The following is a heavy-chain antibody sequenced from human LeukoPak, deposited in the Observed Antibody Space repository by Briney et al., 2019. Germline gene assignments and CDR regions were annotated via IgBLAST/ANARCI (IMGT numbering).Heavy chain of an antibody. CDR1: GFTVSSNS. D-gene: IGHD4/OR15-4a*01. CDR2: SCSDNT. V-gene: IGHV3-53*01. J-gene: IGHJ4*02. Sequence: GGSLRLSCTVSGFTVSSNSMSWVRQAPGKGLEWVSFSCSDNTNYAVSVKGRFTISRDNSKNALYLQMNRLRAEDTAVYYCARRAGAYSHPYDYWGQGTLVTVSS. CDR3: ARRAGAYSHPYDY.